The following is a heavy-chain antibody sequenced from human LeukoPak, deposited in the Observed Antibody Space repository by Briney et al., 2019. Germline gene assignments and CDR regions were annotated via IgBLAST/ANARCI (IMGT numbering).Heavy chain of an antibody. CDR3: ARKGAGTSASHFDY. J-gene: IGHJ4*02. V-gene: IGHV3-21*01. D-gene: IGHD6-19*01. CDR2: ISSSASDI. Sequence: GGSLRLSCAASGFTFSTYTMNWVRQAPGKGLEWVSSISSSASDIRYADAVRGRFTVSRDNSKNSLYLQINSLRAEDTAVYYCARKGAGTSASHFDYWGQGTLVTVSS. CDR1: GFTFSTYT.